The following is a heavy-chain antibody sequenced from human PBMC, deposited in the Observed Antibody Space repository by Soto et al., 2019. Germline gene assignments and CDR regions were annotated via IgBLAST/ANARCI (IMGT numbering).Heavy chain of an antibody. D-gene: IGHD3-3*01. Sequence: SETLSLTCTVSGGSISSYYWSWIRQPPGKGLEWIGYIYYSGSTNYNPSLKSRVTISVDTSKNQFSLKLSSVTAADTAVYYCARLADDFWSGYYGFDPWGQGTLVTVSS. CDR1: GGSISSYY. V-gene: IGHV4-59*08. CDR2: IYYSGST. J-gene: IGHJ5*02. CDR3: ARLADDFWSGYYGFDP.